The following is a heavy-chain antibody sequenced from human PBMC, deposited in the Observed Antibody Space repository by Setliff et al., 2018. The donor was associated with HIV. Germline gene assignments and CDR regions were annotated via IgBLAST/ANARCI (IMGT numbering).Heavy chain of an antibody. V-gene: IGHV3-23*01. CDR2: ISYTDEST. Sequence: GGSLRLSCAASGFTFNSYAMSWVRQAPGKGLEWVSTISYTDESTYYADSVKGRFTISRDRSKNTLYLQMNTLRADDTAVYYCAKVFLFGIDVFDIWGQGTMVTVSS. D-gene: IGHD3-16*01. CDR3: AKVFLFGIDVFDI. J-gene: IGHJ3*02. CDR1: GFTFNSYA.